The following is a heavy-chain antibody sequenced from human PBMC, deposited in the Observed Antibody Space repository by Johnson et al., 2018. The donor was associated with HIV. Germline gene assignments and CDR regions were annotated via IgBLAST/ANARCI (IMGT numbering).Heavy chain of an antibody. J-gene: IGHJ3*01. Sequence: VQLVESGGGLVKPGGSLRVSCAASGFTFSNAWMSWVRQAPGKGLEWVGRIKSKIDGGTPAYAAPANGGFSISRDESKNTLYLQMNSLKTEDTAIYCCTTDANWNYGQGAFDVWGQGTMVTVSS. D-gene: IGHD1-7*01. CDR1: GFTFSNAW. CDR3: TTDANWNYGQGAFDV. V-gene: IGHV3-15*01. CDR2: IKSKIDGGTP.